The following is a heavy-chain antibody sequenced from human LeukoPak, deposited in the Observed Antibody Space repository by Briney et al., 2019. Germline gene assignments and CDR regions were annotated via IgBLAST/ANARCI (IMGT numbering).Heavy chain of an antibody. Sequence: ASVKVSCKASGYTFTSYAMNCVRQAPGQRLEWMGWINTNTGNPTYAQGFTGRFVFSLDTSVSTAYLQISSLKAEDTAVYYCARDPWGRGSGKADTDYYYYMDVWGKGTTVTVSS. CDR1: GYTFTSYA. D-gene: IGHD3-10*01. J-gene: IGHJ6*03. CDR2: INTNTGNP. V-gene: IGHV7-4-1*02. CDR3: ARDPWGRGSGKADTDYYYYMDV.